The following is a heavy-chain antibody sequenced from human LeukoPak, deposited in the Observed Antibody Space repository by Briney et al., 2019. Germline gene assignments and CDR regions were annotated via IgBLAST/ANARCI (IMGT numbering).Heavy chain of an antibody. CDR3: ARVPQYYYDSSGTWYYFDY. J-gene: IGHJ4*02. Sequence: PGGSLRLSCAASGFTFSSYWMSWVRQAPGKGLEWVANIKQDGSEKYYVDSVKGRFTISRDNAKNSLYLQMNSLRAEDTAVYYCARVPQYYYDSSGTWYYFDYWGQGTLVTASS. D-gene: IGHD3-22*01. CDR1: GFTFSSYW. CDR2: IKQDGSEK. V-gene: IGHV3-7*01.